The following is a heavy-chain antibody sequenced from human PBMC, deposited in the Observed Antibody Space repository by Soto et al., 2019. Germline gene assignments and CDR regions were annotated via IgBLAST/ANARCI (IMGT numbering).Heavy chain of an antibody. D-gene: IGHD5-12*01. CDR2: ISGSGGST. V-gene: IGHV3-23*01. CDR1: GFSFSSYA. CDR3: AKEGGNGYDPYYYYYMDV. J-gene: IGHJ6*03. Sequence: GGSLRLSCAASGFSFSSYAMSWVRQAPGKGLEWVSAISGSGGSTYYADSVKGRFTISRDNSKNTLYLQMNSLRAEDTAVYYCAKEGGNGYDPYYYYYMDVWGKGTTVTVSS.